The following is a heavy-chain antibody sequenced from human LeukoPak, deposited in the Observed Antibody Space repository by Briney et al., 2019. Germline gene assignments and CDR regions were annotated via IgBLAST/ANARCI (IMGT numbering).Heavy chain of an antibody. J-gene: IGHJ4*02. CDR3: ARGVAGTLDY. CDR1: GFSFSSSW. D-gene: IGHD6-19*01. Sequence: QTGGSLRPSCAASGFSFSSSWMHWVRQVPGKGLVWVSRLNCYGKSINYADSVKGRFTISRDNAENTLYLQMNSLKVEDTAVYYCARGVAGTLDYWGQGTLVTVSS. V-gene: IGHV3-74*01. CDR2: LNCYGKSI.